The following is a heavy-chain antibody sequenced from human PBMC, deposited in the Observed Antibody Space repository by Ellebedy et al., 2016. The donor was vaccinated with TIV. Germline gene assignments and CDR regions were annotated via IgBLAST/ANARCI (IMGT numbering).Heavy chain of an antibody. J-gene: IGHJ4*02. CDR2: INPNSGGT. V-gene: IGHV1-2*02. CDR1: GYTFTGYY. D-gene: IGHD4-17*01. CDR3: ARGAIRDYGDYELSY. Sequence: ASVKVSCKASGYTFTGYYMHWVRQAPGQGLEWMGWINPNSGGTNYAQKFQGRVTMTRDTSISTAYMELSRLRSDDTAVYYCARGAIRDYGDYELSYWGQGTLVTVSS.